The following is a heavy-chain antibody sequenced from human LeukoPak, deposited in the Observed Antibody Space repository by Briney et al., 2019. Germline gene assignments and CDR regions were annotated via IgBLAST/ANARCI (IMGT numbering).Heavy chain of an antibody. J-gene: IGHJ4*02. CDR2: IYYGGGT. Sequence: SETLSLTCTVSGDSISSYYWSWIRQPPEKGLEWIGYIYYGGGTNYNPSLKSRVTISVDTSKNHFSLKLSSVTAADTAVYYCARWKYDHFDYWGQGTLVTVSS. CDR3: ARWKYDHFDY. D-gene: IGHD1-1*01. CDR1: GDSISSYY. V-gene: IGHV4-59*08.